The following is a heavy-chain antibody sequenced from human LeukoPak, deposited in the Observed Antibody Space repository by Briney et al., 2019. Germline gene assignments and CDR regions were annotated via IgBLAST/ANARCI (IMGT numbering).Heavy chain of an antibody. CDR2: IKKDGSEK. CDR3: ARVFGQWLVSFDI. D-gene: IGHD6-19*01. J-gene: IGHJ3*02. Sequence: GGSLRLSCAASGFTFSSYWMSWVRQAPGKGLEWVANIKKDGSEKYYADSVKGRFTISRDNAKNTLFLQMNSLRAEDTAVYYCARVFGQWLVSFDIWGQGTMVTVSS. V-gene: IGHV3-7*01. CDR1: GFTFSSYW.